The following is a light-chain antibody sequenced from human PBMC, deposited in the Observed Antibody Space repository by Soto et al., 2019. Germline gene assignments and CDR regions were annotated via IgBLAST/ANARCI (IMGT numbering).Light chain of an antibody. V-gene: IGKV1-5*03. CDR2: KAS. Sequence: DIQMTQSPSTLSGSVGDRVTITCQASQTISSWLAWYQQKPGKAPKLLIYKASTLKSGVPSRFGGSGSGTEFTLTISSLQPDDFATYYCQHYNSYSEAFGQGTKVELK. J-gene: IGKJ1*01. CDR3: QHYNSYSEA. CDR1: QTISSW.